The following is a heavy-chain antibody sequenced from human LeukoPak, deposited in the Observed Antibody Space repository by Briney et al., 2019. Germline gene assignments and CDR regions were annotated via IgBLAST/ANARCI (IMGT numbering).Heavy chain of an antibody. CDR3: ARGRLAARPFDY. CDR2: INHSGST. CDR1: GGSFSGYY. D-gene: IGHD6-6*01. V-gene: IGHV4-34*01. Sequence: PSETLSLTCAVHGGSFSGYYWSWIRQPPGKGLEWIGEINHSGSTNYNPPLKSRVTISVDTSKNQFSLKLSSVTAADTAVYYCARGRLAARPFDYWGQGTLVTVSS. J-gene: IGHJ4*02.